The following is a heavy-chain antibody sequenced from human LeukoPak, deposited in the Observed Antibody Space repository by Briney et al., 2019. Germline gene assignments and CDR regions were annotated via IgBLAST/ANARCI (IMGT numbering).Heavy chain of an antibody. CDR1: GFTFTSYE. D-gene: IGHD2-2*02. J-gene: IGHJ5*02. CDR2: ISAGGNTI. Sequence: GGSLRLSCAASGFTFTSYEMIWVRQAPGKGLEWVSYISAGGNTIYYADSVKGRFTISRDNAKNSLYLQMNSLRAEDTAVYYCARAATCYRCVGWFDPWGQGTLVTVSS. V-gene: IGHV3-48*03. CDR3: ARAATCYRCVGWFDP.